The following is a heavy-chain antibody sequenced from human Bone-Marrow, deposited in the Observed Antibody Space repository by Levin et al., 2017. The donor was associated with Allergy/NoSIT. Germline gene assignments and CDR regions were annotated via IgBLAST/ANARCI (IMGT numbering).Heavy chain of an antibody. V-gene: IGHV3-48*03. Sequence: GESLKISCAASGFTFSSYEMNWVRQAPGKGLEWVSYISSSGGTVYYADSVKGRFTISRDNAKNSLFLQMNSLRAEDTAVYYCARGRDIVVVPAASVDYWGQGTLVTVSS. CDR3: ARGRDIVVVPAASVDY. J-gene: IGHJ4*02. CDR1: GFTFSSYE. CDR2: ISSSGGTV. D-gene: IGHD2-2*01.